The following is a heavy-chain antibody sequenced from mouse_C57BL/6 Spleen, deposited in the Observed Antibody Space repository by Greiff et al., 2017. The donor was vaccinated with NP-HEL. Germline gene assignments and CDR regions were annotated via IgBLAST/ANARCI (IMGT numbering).Heavy chain of an antibody. Sequence: VQLQQPGAELVMPGASVKLSCKASGYTFTSYWMHWVKQRPGQGLEWIGEIDPADSHTNYNQKFKGKATLTVDQSSSTAYMHISSLTSEDSAVYYCARWGTTAYWGQGTLVTVSA. CDR3: ARWGTTAY. D-gene: IGHD1-1*01. CDR2: IDPADSHT. CDR1: GYTFTSYW. V-gene: IGHV1-69*01. J-gene: IGHJ3*01.